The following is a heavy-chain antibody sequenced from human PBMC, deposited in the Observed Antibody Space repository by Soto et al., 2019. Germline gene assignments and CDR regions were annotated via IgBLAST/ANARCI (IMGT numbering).Heavy chain of an antibody. Sequence: HLVESGGGLVKPGGSLRLSCAASEFTFSNAWMSWVRQAPGKGLEWVGRIKGEADGGTTDYAAPVKGRITISRDHSKDTLYLHMNSLKTEDTAVYYCTTGLSNGYYNFDYWGQGTPVTVSS. V-gene: IGHV3-15*01. J-gene: IGHJ4*02. CDR2: IKGEADGGTT. D-gene: IGHD3-22*01. CDR1: EFTFSNAW. CDR3: TTGLSNGYYNFDY.